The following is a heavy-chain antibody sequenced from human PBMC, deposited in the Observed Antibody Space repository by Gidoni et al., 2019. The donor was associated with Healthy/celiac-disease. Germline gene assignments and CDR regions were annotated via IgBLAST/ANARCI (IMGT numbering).Heavy chain of an antibody. J-gene: IGHJ4*02. CDR3: ARLSHQLDSSSWYFDY. Sequence: EVQLVQSGAEVKKPGESLKTSCKGAGYGFTSYWIGWVRQMPGKGLEWMVITYPGDSDTRYSPSFQGQVTISADKSISTAYLQWSSLKASDTAMYYCARLSHQLDSSSWYFDYWGQGTLVTVSS. D-gene: IGHD6-13*01. CDR1: GYGFTSYW. CDR2: TYPGDSDT. V-gene: IGHV5-51*01.